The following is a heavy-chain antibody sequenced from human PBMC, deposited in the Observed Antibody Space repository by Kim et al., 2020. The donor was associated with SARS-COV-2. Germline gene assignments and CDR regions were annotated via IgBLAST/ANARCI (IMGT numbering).Heavy chain of an antibody. CDR3: ANPGYRLDYYGSGSYYRYGMDV. D-gene: IGHD3-10*01. Sequence: GGSLRLSCAASGFTFSSYAMSWVRQAPGKGLEWVSAISGSGGSTYYADSVKGRFTISRDNSKNTLYLQMNSLRAEDTAVYYCANPGYRLDYYGSGSYYRYGMDVWGQGTTVTVSS. V-gene: IGHV3-23*01. J-gene: IGHJ6*02. CDR2: ISGSGGST. CDR1: GFTFSSYA.